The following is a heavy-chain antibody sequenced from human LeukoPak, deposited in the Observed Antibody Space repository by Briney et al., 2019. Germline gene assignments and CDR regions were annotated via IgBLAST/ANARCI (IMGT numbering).Heavy chain of an antibody. V-gene: IGHV3-21*01. CDR2: ISSSSSYI. D-gene: IGHD6-6*01. CDR3: ARLGGKQLDRYYQYYMDV. J-gene: IGHJ6*03. Sequence: GGSLRLSCAASGFTFSSYSMNWVRQAPGKGLEWVSSISSSSSYIYYADSVKGRFTISRDNSKNTLYLQMNSLRVEDTAVYYCARLGGKQLDRYYQYYMDVWGKGTTVTVSS. CDR1: GFTFSSYS.